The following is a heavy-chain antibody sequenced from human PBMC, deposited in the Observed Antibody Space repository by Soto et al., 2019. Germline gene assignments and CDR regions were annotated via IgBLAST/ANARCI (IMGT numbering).Heavy chain of an antibody. CDR1: GGTFSSYA. CDR2: IIPIFGTA. J-gene: IGHJ6*02. V-gene: IGHV1-69*06. Sequence: QVQLVQSGAEVKKPGSSVKVSCKASGGTFSSYAISWVRQAPGQGLEWMGGIIPIFGTANYAQKFQDRVTITADKSTSTAYMELSSLRSEDTAVYYCASWGIVVVPAATPNGMDVWGQGTTVTVSS. CDR3: ASWGIVVVPAATPNGMDV. D-gene: IGHD2-2*01.